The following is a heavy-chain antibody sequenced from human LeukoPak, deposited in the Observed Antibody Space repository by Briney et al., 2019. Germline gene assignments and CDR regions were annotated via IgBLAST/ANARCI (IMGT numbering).Heavy chain of an antibody. J-gene: IGHJ6*02. CDR2: MNPNSGNT. D-gene: IGHD3-10*01. V-gene: IGHV1-8*02. Sequence: ASVKVSCKASGYTFTGYYMHWVRQAPGQGLEWMGWMNPNSGNTGYAQKFQGRVTMTRNTSISTAYMELSSLRSEDTAVYYCARGNRLYYYGSGSYFISYYYGMDVWGQGTTVTVSS. CDR1: GYTFTGYY. CDR3: ARGNRLYYYGSGSYFISYYYGMDV.